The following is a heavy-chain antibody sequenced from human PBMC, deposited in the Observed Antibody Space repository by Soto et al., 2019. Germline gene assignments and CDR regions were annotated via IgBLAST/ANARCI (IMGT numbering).Heavy chain of an antibody. CDR2: ISYSGGIT. J-gene: IGHJ1*01. CDR1: GFPFSRYG. V-gene: IGHV3-23*01. D-gene: IGHD4-17*01. CDR3: AKGLHYGGNSDYFQH. Sequence: PGGSLRLSCAASGFPFSRYGMSWVRQAPGKGLEWVSVISYSGGITYYADSVNGRFTISRDNSKNTLYLQMNSLRAEDTAVYYCAKGLHYGGNSDYFQHWGQGTLVTVSS.